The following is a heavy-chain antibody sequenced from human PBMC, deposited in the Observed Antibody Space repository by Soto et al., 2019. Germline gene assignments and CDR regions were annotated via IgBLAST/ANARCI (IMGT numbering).Heavy chain of an antibody. J-gene: IGHJ3*02. D-gene: IGHD6-6*01. CDR3: ARSAEQLVQWDAFDS. CDR2: IDHSGST. Sequence: PSETLSLTCAVSGGSFSGYYWSWIRQPPGKGLEWIGEIDHSGSTNYNPSLKSRVTISVDMSKNQFSLKLSSVTAADTAVYYCARSAEQLVQWDAFDSWGQGTMVTVSS. V-gene: IGHV4-34*01. CDR1: GGSFSGYY.